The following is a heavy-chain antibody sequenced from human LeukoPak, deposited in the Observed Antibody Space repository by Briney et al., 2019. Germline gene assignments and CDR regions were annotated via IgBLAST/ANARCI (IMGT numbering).Heavy chain of an antibody. Sequence: GASVKVSCKASGYTFTSYGISWVRQAPGQGLEWLGWISAYNGNTNYAQKLQGRVTMTTDTSTSTAYMELRSLRSDDTAVHYCARDKDYIWGSSPKFDYWGQGTLVTVSS. CDR2: ISAYNGNT. CDR3: ARDKDYIWGSSPKFDY. J-gene: IGHJ4*02. D-gene: IGHD3-16*01. V-gene: IGHV1-18*01. CDR1: GYTFTSYG.